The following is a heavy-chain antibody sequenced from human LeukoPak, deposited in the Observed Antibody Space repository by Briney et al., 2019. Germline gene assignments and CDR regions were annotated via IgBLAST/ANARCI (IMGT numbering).Heavy chain of an antibody. V-gene: IGHV4-34*01. CDR2: INHSGST. D-gene: IGHD3-10*01. J-gene: IGHJ4*02. Sequence: SETLSLTCAVYGGSFSGYYWSWIRQPPGKGLEWIGEINHSGSTNYNPSLKSRVAISVDTSKNQFSLKPSSVTAADTAVYYCARGRITMVRGVDYWGQGTLVTVSS. CDR1: GGSFSGYY. CDR3: ARGRITMVRGVDY.